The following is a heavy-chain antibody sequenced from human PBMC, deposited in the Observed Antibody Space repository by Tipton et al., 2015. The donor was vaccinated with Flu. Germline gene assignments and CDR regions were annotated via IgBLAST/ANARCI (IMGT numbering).Heavy chain of an antibody. V-gene: IGHV1-2*02. Sequence: QLVQSGAEVKKPGAAVKVSCKASGFTFTEYYIHWLRQAPGQGFEWMGWINPNNGGSSIAQKFRGRFTMTRDMSTSTAYMELRSLKYEDTAKYYCARDSGSDFFDHWGQGNLVNVSS. CDR2: INPNNGGS. D-gene: IGHD1-26*01. J-gene: IGHJ4*02. CDR1: GFTFTEYY. CDR3: ARDSGSDFFDH.